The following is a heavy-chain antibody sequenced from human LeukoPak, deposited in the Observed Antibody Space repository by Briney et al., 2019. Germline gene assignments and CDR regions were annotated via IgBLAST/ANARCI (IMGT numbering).Heavy chain of an antibody. V-gene: IGHV3-7*01. Sequence: ETLSLTCAVYGGSFSGYYWSWIRQAPGKGLEWVANIREDGNEKYYVDSVKGRFTISRDNAKNSLWLQMNSLRAEDTAVYYCATSSGWRFDYWGQGTLVAVSS. J-gene: IGHJ4*02. CDR3: ATSSGWRFDY. D-gene: IGHD3-22*01. CDR1: GGSFSGYY. CDR2: IREDGNEK.